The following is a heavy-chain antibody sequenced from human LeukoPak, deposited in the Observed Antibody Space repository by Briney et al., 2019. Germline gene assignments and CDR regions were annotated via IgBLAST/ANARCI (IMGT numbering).Heavy chain of an antibody. V-gene: IGHV4-59*01. D-gene: IGHD6-19*01. CDR1: GGSIRSNY. Sequence: SETLSLTCTVSGGSIRSNYWSWIRQAPGKGLEWIGYIYYSGSTNYNPSPKSRVTISVVTSKNQFSLKLSSVTAADTAVYYCAKGDYRSGWNNWFDPWGQGTLVTVSS. CDR2: IYYSGST. J-gene: IGHJ5*02. CDR3: AKGDYRSGWNNWFDP.